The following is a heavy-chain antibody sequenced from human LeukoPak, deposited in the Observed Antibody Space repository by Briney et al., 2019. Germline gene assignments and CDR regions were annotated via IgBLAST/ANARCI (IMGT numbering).Heavy chain of an antibody. CDR1: GFTFSNDA. V-gene: IGHV3-23*01. CDR3: ARCTKYTTGWCNWFDP. CDR2: IGGNDVCT. Sequence: GGSLRLSCAASGFTFSNDAMNWVRQTPGKGLEWVSSIGGNDVCTCDADSVKGRFTISRDNSKHTLYLQMNSLRAEDTAIHYCARCTKYTTGWCNWFDPWGQGTMVTVSS. J-gene: IGHJ5*02. D-gene: IGHD6-19*01.